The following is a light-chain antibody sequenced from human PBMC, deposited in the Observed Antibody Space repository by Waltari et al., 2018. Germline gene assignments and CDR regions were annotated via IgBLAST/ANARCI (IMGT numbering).Light chain of an antibody. Sequence: DIQMTHSPSSLSASVGDRVTITCRASQSISNYFNWYQQKPGKAPKLLIYAASILLSGVPSRFSGSGSGTDFTLTISSLQPDDFATYSCQQTYSSPWTFGQGTKVEIK. J-gene: IGKJ1*01. CDR2: AAS. CDR3: QQTYSSPWT. V-gene: IGKV1-39*01. CDR1: QSISNY.